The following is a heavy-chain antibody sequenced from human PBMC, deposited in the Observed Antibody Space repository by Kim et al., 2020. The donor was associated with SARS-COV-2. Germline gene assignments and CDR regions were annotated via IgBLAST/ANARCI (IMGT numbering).Heavy chain of an antibody. Sequence: YADSVKGRFTISRDNAKNSLYLQMNSLRAEDTAVYYCARDRVGASSALDYWGQGTLVTVSS. D-gene: IGHD1-26*01. CDR3: ARDRVGASSALDY. J-gene: IGHJ4*02. V-gene: IGHV3-11*04.